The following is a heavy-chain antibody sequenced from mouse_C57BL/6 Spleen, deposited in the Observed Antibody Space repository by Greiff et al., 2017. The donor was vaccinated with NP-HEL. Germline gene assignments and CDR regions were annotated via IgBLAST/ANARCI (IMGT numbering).Heavy chain of an antibody. V-gene: IGHV5-17*01. CDR1: GFTFSDYG. D-gene: IGHD4-1*01. CDR3: ANTGSYYAMDD. J-gene: IGHJ4*01. CDR2: ISSGSSTI. Sequence: EVQVVESGGGLVKPGGSLKLSCAASGFTFSDYGMHWVRQAPEKGLEWVAYISSGSSTIYYADTVKGRFTISRDNAKNTLFLQMTSLRSEDTAMYYRANTGSYYAMDDWGQGTSVTVSS.